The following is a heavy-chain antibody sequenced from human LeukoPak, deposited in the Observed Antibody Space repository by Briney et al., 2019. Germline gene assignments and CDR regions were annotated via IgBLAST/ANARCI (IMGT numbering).Heavy chain of an antibody. CDR2: IYPGDSVT. CDR1: GYSFTNYW. D-gene: IGHD3-3*01. J-gene: IGHJ4*02. CDR3: ASGLRFLEWYY. Sequence: GEPLKISCKGSGYSFTNYWIGWVRQMPGKGLEWMGIIYPGDSVTTYSPSFQGQVTISADKSINTAYLQWGSLKASDTAMYYCASGLRFLEWYYWGQGTLVTVSS. V-gene: IGHV5-51*01.